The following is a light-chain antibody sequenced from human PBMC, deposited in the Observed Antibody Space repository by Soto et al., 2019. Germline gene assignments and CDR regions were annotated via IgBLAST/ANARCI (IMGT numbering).Light chain of an antibody. V-gene: IGLV2-14*01. CDR1: SXDVGGYNY. CDR3: SSYTSASALL. Sequence: QSVLTQPASVSGSPGQSITISCTGTSXDVGGYNYVSWYQQHPGKAPKLMIFEVSNRPSGVSYRFSGSKSGNTASLTISGLQADDEADYYCSSYTSASALLFGTGTKVTVL. J-gene: IGLJ1*01. CDR2: EVS.